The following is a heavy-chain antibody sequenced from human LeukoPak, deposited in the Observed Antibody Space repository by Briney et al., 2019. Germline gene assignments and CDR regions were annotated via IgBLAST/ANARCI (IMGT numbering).Heavy chain of an antibody. Sequence: PWASVKVSCKAFGYTFTSNYMHWVRQAPGQGPEWMGVISPSGGSTTYAQKFQGRVTLTRDMSTSTDYLELSSLRSEDTAVYYCAKNIRQLGTYYYYMDVWGKGTTVTVSS. V-gene: IGHV1-46*01. CDR2: ISPSGGST. CDR3: AKNIRQLGTYYYYMDV. CDR1: GYTFTSNY. J-gene: IGHJ6*03. D-gene: IGHD2/OR15-2a*01.